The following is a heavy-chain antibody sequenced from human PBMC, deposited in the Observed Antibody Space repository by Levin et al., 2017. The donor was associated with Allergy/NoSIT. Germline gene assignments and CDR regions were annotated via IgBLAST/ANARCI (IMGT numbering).Heavy chain of an antibody. J-gene: IGHJ3*02. D-gene: IGHD2-2*01. CDR1: GFTFSDYY. Sequence: PGESLKISCAASGFTFSDYYMSWIRQAPGKGLEWVSYISSSSSYTNYADSVKGRFTISRDNAKNSLYLQMNSLRAEDTAVYYCARVLKNYIVVVPAAQYDAFDIWGQGTMVTVSS. CDR3: ARVLKNYIVVVPAAQYDAFDI. V-gene: IGHV3-11*05. CDR2: ISSSSSYT.